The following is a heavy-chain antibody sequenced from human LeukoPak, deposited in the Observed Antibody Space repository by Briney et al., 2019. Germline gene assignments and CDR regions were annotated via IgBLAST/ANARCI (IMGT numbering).Heavy chain of an antibody. CDR2: IFTDGSTT. J-gene: IGHJ4*01. CDR1: KFNFFSYG. Sequence: GGSLRLSCVASKFNFFSYGMQWVRQAPGKGLVWVSRIFTDGSTTSYADSVKGRFTISRDNARNTLYLQINSLRVEDTAVYYCARELPREVTLDYWGQGTLVTVSP. CDR3: ARELPREVTLDY. D-gene: IGHD2-21*02. V-gene: IGHV3-74*01.